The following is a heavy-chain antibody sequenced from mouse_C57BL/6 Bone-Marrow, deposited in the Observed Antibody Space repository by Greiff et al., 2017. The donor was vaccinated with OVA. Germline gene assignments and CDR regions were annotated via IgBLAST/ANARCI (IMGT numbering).Heavy chain of an antibody. CDR3: TTSWSSGYDY. D-gene: IGHD3-2*02. Sequence: EVQLQQSGAELVRPGASVKLSCTASGFNIKDDYMHWVKQRPEQGLEWIGWIDPENGDTEYASKFQGKATITADTSSNTAYLQLSSLTSEDTAVYYCTTSWSSGYDYWGQGTTLTVSS. V-gene: IGHV14-4*01. J-gene: IGHJ2*01. CDR2: IDPENGDT. CDR1: GFNIKDDY.